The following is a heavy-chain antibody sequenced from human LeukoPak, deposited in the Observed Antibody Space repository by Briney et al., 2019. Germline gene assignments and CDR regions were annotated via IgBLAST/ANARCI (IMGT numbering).Heavy chain of an antibody. Sequence: GGSLRLSCGASGFTFGNYWMHWVRQTPGKGLEWVANIKQDGSVKQYVDSVKGRFTISRDNAKNSLYLQMDSLRAEDTAVYYCAKFSRAADSYWGQGTLVTVSS. V-gene: IGHV3-7*01. J-gene: IGHJ4*02. CDR3: AKFSRAADSY. D-gene: IGHD2-15*01. CDR1: GFTFGNYW. CDR2: IKQDGSVK.